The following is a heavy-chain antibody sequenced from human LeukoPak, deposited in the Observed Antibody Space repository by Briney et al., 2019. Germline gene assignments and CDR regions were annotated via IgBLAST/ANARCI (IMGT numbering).Heavy chain of an antibody. CDR1: GFTFSSYA. CDR3: ARSLPHSSGWYEGYYFDY. J-gene: IGHJ4*02. Sequence: GGSLRLSCAASGFTFSSYAMSWVRQAPGKGLEWVSAISGSGGSTYYADSVKGRFTISRDNAKNSLYLQMNSLRAEDTAVYYCARSLPHSSGWYEGYYFDYWGQGTLVTVSS. CDR2: ISGSGGST. D-gene: IGHD6-19*01. V-gene: IGHV3-23*01.